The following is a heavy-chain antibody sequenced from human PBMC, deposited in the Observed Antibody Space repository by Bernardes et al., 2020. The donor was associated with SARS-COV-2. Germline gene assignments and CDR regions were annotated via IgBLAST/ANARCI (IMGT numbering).Heavy chain of an antibody. CDR3: AKDLSDYGDYAPGRFDY. CDR2: ISGSGNSA. V-gene: IGHV3-23*01. Sequence: GGSLRLSCAASGFTFSTYAMTWVRQAPGKGLEWVSSISGSGNSAYYADSVKGRFTISRDNSKNTLYLQMNSLRAEDTAVYYCAKDLSDYGDYAPGRFDYWGQGTLVTVSS. D-gene: IGHD4-17*01. CDR1: GFTFSTYA. J-gene: IGHJ4*02.